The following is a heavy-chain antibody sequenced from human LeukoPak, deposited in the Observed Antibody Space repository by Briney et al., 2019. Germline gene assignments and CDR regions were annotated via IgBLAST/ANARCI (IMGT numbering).Heavy chain of an antibody. V-gene: IGHV4-34*01. CDR2: INHSGST. J-gene: IGHJ3*02. D-gene: IGHD1-26*01. CDR3: ARTRRPSIVGALLKGAFDI. CDR1: XGSXXXYY. Sequence: PXXTXXLTXAXXXGSXXXYYWSWIRQPPGKGLEWIGEINHSGSTNYNPSLKSRVTISVDTSKNQFSLKLSSVTAADTAVYYCARTRRPSIVGALLKGAFDIWGQGTMVTVSS.